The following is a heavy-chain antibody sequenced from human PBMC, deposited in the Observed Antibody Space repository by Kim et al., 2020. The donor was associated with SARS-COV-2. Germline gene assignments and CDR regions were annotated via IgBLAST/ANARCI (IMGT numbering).Heavy chain of an antibody. V-gene: IGHV3-33*01. D-gene: IGHD6-6*01. CDR3: ARVGAWYSSSSREGDDAFDI. CDR1: GFTFSSYG. CDR2: IWYDGSNK. J-gene: IGHJ3*02. Sequence: GGSLRLSCAASGFTFSSYGMHWVRQAPGKGLEWVAVIWYDGSNKYYADSVKGRFTISRDNSKNTLYLQMNSLRAEDTAVYYCARVGAWYSSSSREGDDAFDIWGQGTMVTVSS.